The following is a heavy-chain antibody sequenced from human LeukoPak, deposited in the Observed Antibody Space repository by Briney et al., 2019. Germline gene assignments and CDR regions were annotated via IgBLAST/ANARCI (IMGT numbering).Heavy chain of an antibody. CDR3: ARHGLDSGSWYWVY. CDR2: IYYSGST. J-gene: IGHJ4*02. Sequence: SETLSLTCTVSGGSISSSTYYWGWIRQPPGKGLEWVGCIYYSGSTYHNTSLKSRVTISVDTAMTQYALTLSSVTAADTAVYYCARHGLDSGSWYWVYWGQGTLVTVPS. CDR1: GGSISSSTYY. D-gene: IGHD6-13*01. V-gene: IGHV4-39*01.